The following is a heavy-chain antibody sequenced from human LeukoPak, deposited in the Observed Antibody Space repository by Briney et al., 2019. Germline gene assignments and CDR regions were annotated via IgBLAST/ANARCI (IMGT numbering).Heavy chain of an antibody. D-gene: IGHD3-3*01. Sequence: PGGALRLSCAASGFTFNNYAMSWVRQAPGKGLEWVSAISGGGGSTYYADSVKGRCTISRDNSKNTLYLQMNSLRAEDTAVYYCAKERGDYDFWSGYSLDAFDIWGQGTMVTVSS. CDR1: GFTFNNYA. CDR2: ISGGGGST. J-gene: IGHJ3*02. CDR3: AKERGDYDFWSGYSLDAFDI. V-gene: IGHV3-23*01.